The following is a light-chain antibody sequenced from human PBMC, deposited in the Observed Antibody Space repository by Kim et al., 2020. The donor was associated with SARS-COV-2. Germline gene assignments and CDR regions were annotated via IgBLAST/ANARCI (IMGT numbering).Light chain of an antibody. CDR3: QAWDSSTYV. Sequence: VAPGPTASITCSGDKLGDKYACWYQQRPGQSPVLVIYQDSKRPSGIPERFSGSNSGNTATLTISGTQAMDEADYYCQAWDSSTYVFGTGTKVTVL. J-gene: IGLJ1*01. CDR1: KLGDKY. CDR2: QDS. V-gene: IGLV3-1*01.